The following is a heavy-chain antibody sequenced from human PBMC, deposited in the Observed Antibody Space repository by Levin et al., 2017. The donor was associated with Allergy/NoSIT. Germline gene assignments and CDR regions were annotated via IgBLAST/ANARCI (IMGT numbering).Heavy chain of an antibody. D-gene: IGHD3-10*01. J-gene: IGHJ2*01. CDR1: GGSIYNNDYY. CDR3: ARPNKRMVVGDGWYFDL. Sequence: PSETLSLTCTVSGGSIYNNDYYWAWIRQPPGTGLEWIGSIYKTGSTFHNPSLKSRVSIFVETSKNLVSLKLRSVTAADAAVYYCARPNKRMVVGDGWYFDLWGRGTLVTVSS. V-gene: IGHV4-39*01. CDR2: IYKTGST.